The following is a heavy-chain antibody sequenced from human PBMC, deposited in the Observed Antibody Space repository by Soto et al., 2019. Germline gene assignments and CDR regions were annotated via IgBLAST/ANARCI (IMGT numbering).Heavy chain of an antibody. CDR2: IYYSGST. V-gene: IGHV4-59*08. CDR3: ARYCSGGSCYLDP. CDR1: GGSISNYY. J-gene: IGHJ5*02. Sequence: QVQLQESGPGLVKPSETLSLTCTVSGGSISNYYCSWIRQPPGKGLEWLAYIYYSGSTNYNPSLKSRVTITVDTSKNQFSLKLSSVTAADTAVYYCARYCSGGSCYLDPWGQGTLVTVSS. D-gene: IGHD2-15*01.